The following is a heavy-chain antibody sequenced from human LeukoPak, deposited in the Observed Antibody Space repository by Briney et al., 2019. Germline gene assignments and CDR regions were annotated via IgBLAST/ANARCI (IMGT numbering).Heavy chain of an antibody. Sequence: SVKVSCKASRGTFSSYAISWVRQAPGQGLEWMGGIIPIFGTANYAQKFQGRVTITADESTSTAYMELSSLRSEDTAVYYCARVMAAAGTALDYWGQGTLVTVSS. CDR1: RGTFSSYA. J-gene: IGHJ4*02. CDR2: IIPIFGTA. D-gene: IGHD6-13*01. CDR3: ARVMAAAGTALDY. V-gene: IGHV1-69*13.